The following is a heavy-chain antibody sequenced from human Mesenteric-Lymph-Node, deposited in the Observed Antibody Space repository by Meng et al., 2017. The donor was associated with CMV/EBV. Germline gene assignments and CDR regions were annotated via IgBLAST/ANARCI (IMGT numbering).Heavy chain of an antibody. CDR2: IYPGDSDT. CDR3: ARHGSPQQYYYYGMDV. D-gene: IGHD5-18*01. CDR1: GYSFTSYW. Sequence: KVSCKGSGYSFTSYWIGWVRQMPGKGLEWMGIIYPGDSDTRYSPSFQGQVTISADKSISTAYLQWSSLKASDTAMYYCARHGSPQQYYYYGMDVWGQGTTVTVSS. J-gene: IGHJ6*02. V-gene: IGHV5-51*01.